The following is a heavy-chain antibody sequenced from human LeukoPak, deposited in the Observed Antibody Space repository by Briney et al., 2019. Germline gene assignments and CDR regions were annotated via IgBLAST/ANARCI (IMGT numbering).Heavy chain of an antibody. CDR2: IYYSGST. CDR1: GGSISSYY. Sequence: SETLSLTCTDSGGSISSYYWSWIRQPPGKGLEWIGYIYYSGSTNYNPSLKSRVTISVDTSKNQFSLKLSSVTAADTAVYYCARDKYSYGSNWFDPWGQGTLVTVSS. J-gene: IGHJ5*02. CDR3: ARDKYSYGSNWFDP. V-gene: IGHV4-59*01. D-gene: IGHD5-18*01.